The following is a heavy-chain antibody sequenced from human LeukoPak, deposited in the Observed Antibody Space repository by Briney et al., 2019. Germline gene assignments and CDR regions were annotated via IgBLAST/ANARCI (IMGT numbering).Heavy chain of an antibody. CDR2: ISTSSSYI. CDR3: AILPVLEYSSPGNVY. Sequence: GGSLRLSCAASGFTFSSYSMNWVRQAPGKGLEWVSSISTSSSYIYYADSVKGRFTISRDNAKNSLYLQMNSLRAEDTAVYYCAILPVLEYSSPGNVYWGQGTLVTVSS. D-gene: IGHD6-6*01. J-gene: IGHJ4*02. V-gene: IGHV3-21*01. CDR1: GFTFSSYS.